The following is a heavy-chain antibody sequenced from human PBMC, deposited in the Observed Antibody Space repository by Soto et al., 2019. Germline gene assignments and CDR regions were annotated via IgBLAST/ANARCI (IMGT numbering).Heavy chain of an antibody. CDR1: GFTVSSNY. CDR2: IYSGGST. J-gene: IGHJ4*02. D-gene: IGHD5-12*01. CDR3: ARDKKGSGYDYYFDC. Sequence: EVQLVESGGGLVQPGGSLRLSCAASGFTVSSNYMSWVRQAPGKGLEWVSVIYSGGSTYYADSVKGRFTISRDNSKNTRYLQMNSVRAEDTAVYYCARDKKGSGYDYYFDCWGQGTLVTVSS. V-gene: IGHV3-66*01.